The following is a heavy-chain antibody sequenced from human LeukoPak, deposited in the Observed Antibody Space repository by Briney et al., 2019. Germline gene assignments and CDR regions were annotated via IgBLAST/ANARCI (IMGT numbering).Heavy chain of an antibody. D-gene: IGHD2-15*01. CDR3: GRWGISAALDR. J-gene: IGHJ5*02. V-gene: IGHV3-7*02. CDR2: IRQDGIDK. CDR1: GFMFSGYW. Sequence: PGGSLRLSCAASGFMFSGYWMGWVRQAPGKGLEWVANIRQDGIDKYYVDSVRGRFTISRDNAQSSLSLQMNCLRVEDSAVYYCGRWGISAALDRWGQGTLVTVSS.